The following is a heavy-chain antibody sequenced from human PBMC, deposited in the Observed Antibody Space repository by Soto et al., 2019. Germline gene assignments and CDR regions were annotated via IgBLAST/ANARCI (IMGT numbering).Heavy chain of an antibody. Sequence: SVKVSCKASGGTFSNYAISWVRQAPGQGLEWMGGIIPTFGTPNYAQRFQGRVTITADKSTSTASMEVRNLKSDDTAVYYCARGWETVGATTPFAYWGQGTLVTVSS. CDR3: ARGWETVGATTPFAY. V-gene: IGHV1-69*06. CDR2: IIPTFGTP. CDR1: GGTFSNYA. J-gene: IGHJ4*02. D-gene: IGHD1-26*01.